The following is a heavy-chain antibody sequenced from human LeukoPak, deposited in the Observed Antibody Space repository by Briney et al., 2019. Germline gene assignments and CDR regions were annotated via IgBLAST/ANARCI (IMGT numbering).Heavy chain of an antibody. CDR1: GFTFSSYG. J-gene: IGHJ4*02. CDR2: ISYDGSNK. CDR3: ARGGVRAAQSHYFDY. Sequence: GGSLRLSCAASGFTFSSYGMHWVRQAPGKGLEWVAVISYDGSNKYYADSVKGRFTLSRDNSNNMLYLQMNSLRVEDTAVFYCARGGVRAAQSHYFDYWGQGTLVTVSS. D-gene: IGHD1-26*01. V-gene: IGHV3-30*03.